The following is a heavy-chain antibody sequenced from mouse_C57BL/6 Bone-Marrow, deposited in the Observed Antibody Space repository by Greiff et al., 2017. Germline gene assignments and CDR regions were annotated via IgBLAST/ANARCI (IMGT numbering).Heavy chain of an antibody. CDR3: ARRGMVAMDY. Sequence: EVMLVESGGGLVQPGGSLKLSCAASGFTFSDYGMAWVRQAPRKGPEWVAFISNLAYSIYYADTVTGRFTISREKAKNTRYMEMSSLRSEDTAMYYCARRGMVAMDYWGQGTSVTVSS. V-gene: IGHV5-15*01. CDR1: GFTFSDYG. CDR2: ISNLAYSI. D-gene: IGHD2-3*01. J-gene: IGHJ4*01.